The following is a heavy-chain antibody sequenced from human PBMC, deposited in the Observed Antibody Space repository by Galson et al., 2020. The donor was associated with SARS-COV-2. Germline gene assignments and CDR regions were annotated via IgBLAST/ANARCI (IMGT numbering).Heavy chain of an antibody. D-gene: IGHD6-13*01. J-gene: IGHJ4*02. Sequence: SETLSLTCTVYAGSFSGFYWSWLRQPPGKGLEWIGEINQSGTTSYNTSLNSRVTLSVNTSKSQFSLKLTSVTAADTAVYYCARLYSSSWEDWGQGTPVTVSS. V-gene: IGHV4-34*01. CDR3: ARLYSSSWED. CDR2: INQSGTT. CDR1: AGSFSGFY.